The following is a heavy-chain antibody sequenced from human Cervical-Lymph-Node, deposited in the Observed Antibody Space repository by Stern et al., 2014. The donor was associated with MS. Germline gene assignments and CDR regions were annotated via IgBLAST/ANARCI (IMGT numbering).Heavy chain of an antibody. CDR2: IIPIFGTA. J-gene: IGHJ3*02. V-gene: IGHV1-69*01. Sequence: QVQLVQSGAEVKKPGPSVKVPCKASGGTFSSNANSWGRQSPGQGFERMGGIIPIFGTANYAKKIQRRITITAVDSTRTHSFEHSSLRSEDSAVYYCASESGCDSSPSRMVAFDIGGQGTMVTVSS. D-gene: IGHD5-12*01. CDR1: GGTFSSNA. CDR3: ASESGCDSSPSRMVAFDI.